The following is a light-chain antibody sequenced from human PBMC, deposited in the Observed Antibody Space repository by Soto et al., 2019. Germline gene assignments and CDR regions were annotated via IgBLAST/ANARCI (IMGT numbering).Light chain of an antibody. CDR1: QSVGSDY. J-gene: IGKJ1*01. Sequence: EIVLTQSPGTLSLSPGERATRSCRASQSVGSDYLAWYQQKPGQDPRILIFGASGRATGIPDRFSGSGSGTAFTLTISRLEPEDFAVYYCQQYGSASWTLGQGTKVDIK. CDR2: GAS. V-gene: IGKV3-20*01. CDR3: QQYGSASWT.